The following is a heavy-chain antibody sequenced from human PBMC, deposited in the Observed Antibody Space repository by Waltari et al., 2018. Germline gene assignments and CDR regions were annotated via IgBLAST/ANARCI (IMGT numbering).Heavy chain of an antibody. CDR1: TFSSYG. Sequence: TFSSYGMHWVRQAPGKGLEWVAFIRYDGSNKYYADSVKGRFTISRDNSKNTLYLQMNSLRAEDTAVYYCAKRGYSSSWYPYYYYYMDVWGKGTTVTVSS. V-gene: IGHV3-30*02. CDR3: AKRGYSSSWYPYYYYYMDV. CDR2: IRYDGSNK. J-gene: IGHJ6*03. D-gene: IGHD6-13*01.